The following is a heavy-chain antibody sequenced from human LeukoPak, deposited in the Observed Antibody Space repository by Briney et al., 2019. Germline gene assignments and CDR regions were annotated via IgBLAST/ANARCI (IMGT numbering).Heavy chain of an antibody. CDR2: INPSGGST. CDR3: ARGQGKYDISTGYYGY. J-gene: IGHJ4*02. CDR1: GYTFTIYY. Sequence: ASVKVSCKSSGYTFTIYYMHWVRQAPGQGLEWVGIINPSGGSTSYAQKFQGRVTMTRDTSKNTVYMELSSLRSEDTAVYYCARGQGKYDISTGYYGYWGQGTLVTVSS. D-gene: IGHD3-9*01. V-gene: IGHV1-46*01.